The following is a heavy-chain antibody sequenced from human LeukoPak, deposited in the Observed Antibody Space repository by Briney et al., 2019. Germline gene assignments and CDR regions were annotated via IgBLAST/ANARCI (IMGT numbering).Heavy chain of an antibody. D-gene: IGHD5/OR15-5a*01. CDR2: IYYNGRSGNT. Sequence: SETLSLTCSVSDDPISRRGYYWSWIRQPPGMGLEWMGYIYYNGRSGNTYYNLALKSRVTMSIDTGEKHFSLRLTSVTAADTAVYYCANSLPTVSTRNYFDYWGQGTLVIVSS. CDR3: ANSLPTVSTRNYFDY. CDR1: DDPISRRGYY. V-gene: IGHV4-31*03. J-gene: IGHJ4*02.